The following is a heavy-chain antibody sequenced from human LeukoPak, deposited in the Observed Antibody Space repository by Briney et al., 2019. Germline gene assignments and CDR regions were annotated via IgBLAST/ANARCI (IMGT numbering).Heavy chain of an antibody. Sequence: PGASLRLSCAASGFTFRNYAMSWVRQAPGKGLEWVSAIVGSGSSTYYADSVKGRFTISRGNSKNTLYLQLNRLRAEDTAVYYCAKWGDYDILTGYYDPDYWGQGTLVTVSS. D-gene: IGHD3-9*01. CDR2: IVGSGSST. CDR1: GFTFRNYA. V-gene: IGHV3-23*01. J-gene: IGHJ4*02. CDR3: AKWGDYDILTGYYDPDY.